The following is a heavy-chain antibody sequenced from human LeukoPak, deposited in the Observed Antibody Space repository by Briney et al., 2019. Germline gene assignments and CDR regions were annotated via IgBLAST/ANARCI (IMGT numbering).Heavy chain of an antibody. CDR3: ARSPRIAVAGSAFDI. D-gene: IGHD6-19*01. CDR2: MNPNSGNT. Sequence: ASVKVSRKASGYTFTSYDINWVRQATGQGLEWMGWMNPNSGNTGYAQKFQGRVTMTRNTSISTAYMELSSLRSEDTAVYYCARSPRIAVAGSAFDIWGQGTMVTVSS. CDR1: GYTFTSYD. V-gene: IGHV1-8*01. J-gene: IGHJ3*02.